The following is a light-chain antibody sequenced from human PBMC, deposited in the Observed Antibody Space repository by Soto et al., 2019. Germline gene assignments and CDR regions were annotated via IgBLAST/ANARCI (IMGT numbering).Light chain of an antibody. CDR1: QSVSSN. CDR2: GAS. V-gene: IGKV3-15*01. CDR3: QQYNNWPLT. J-gene: IGKJ4*01. Sequence: EVVMTQSPATLSVSLGDIATLSCRASQSVSSNLAWYQQKPGQAPRLLIYGASTRATGIPARFSGSGSGTEFTLTISSLQSEDFAVYSCQQYNNWPLTFGGVTKVEIK.